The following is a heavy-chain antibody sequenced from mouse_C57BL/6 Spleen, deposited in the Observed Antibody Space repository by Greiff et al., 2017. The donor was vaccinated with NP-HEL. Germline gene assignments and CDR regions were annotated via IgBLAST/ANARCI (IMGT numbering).Heavy chain of an antibody. CDR2: ISYDGSN. J-gene: IGHJ1*03. V-gene: IGHV3-6*01. CDR3: ARGEPPDV. Sequence: VQLKESGPGLVKPSQSLSLTCSVTGYSITSGYYWNWIRQFPGNKLEWMGYISYDGSNNYNPSLKNRISITRDTSKNQFFLKLNSVTTEDTATYYCARGEPPDVWGTGTTVTVSS. CDR1: GYSITSGYY.